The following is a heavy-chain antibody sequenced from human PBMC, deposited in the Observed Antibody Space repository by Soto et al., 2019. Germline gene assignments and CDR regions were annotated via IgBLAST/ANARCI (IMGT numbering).Heavy chain of an antibody. CDR3: AKDSEHDGYSYYIDY. V-gene: IGHV3-43D*04. CDR2: ISWDGENE. D-gene: IGHD3-10*01. Sequence: GGSLRLSCAASGFTFNDYAMHWVRQAPGKGLEWVSLISWDGENEFYAASVKGRFTISRDNSNDILYLQMNSLRGEDSAFYYCAKDSEHDGYSYYIDYWGQGTLGTVSS. J-gene: IGHJ4*02. CDR1: GFTFNDYA.